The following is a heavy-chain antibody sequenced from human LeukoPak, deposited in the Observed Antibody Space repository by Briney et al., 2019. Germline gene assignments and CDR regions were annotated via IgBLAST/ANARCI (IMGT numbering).Heavy chain of an antibody. CDR2: IIPIFGTA. J-gene: IGHJ3*02. D-gene: IGHD2-8*01. CDR3: ARDPDCTNGVCLNPVGAFDI. Sequence: SVKVSCKASGGTFSSYAICWVRQAPGQGLEWMGRIIPIFGTANYAQKFQGRVTITTDESTSTAYMELSSLRSEDTAVYYCARDPDCTNGVCLNPVGAFDIWGQGTMVTVSS. V-gene: IGHV1-69*05. CDR1: GGTFSSYA.